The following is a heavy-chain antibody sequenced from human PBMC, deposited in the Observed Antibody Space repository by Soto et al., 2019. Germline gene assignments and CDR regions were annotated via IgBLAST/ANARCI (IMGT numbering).Heavy chain of an antibody. Sequence: EVQLLESGGGLVQPGGSLRLSCAASGFSFSRYAMMWVRQAPGKGQEWVAGMTGSGGDIRYADSVEGRFTISKDNSKNTLYLQMNSLRAEDTAIYYCAKDAVYNDGLWLVANWGQGTLVTVSS. CDR1: GFSFSRYA. V-gene: IGHV3-23*01. J-gene: IGHJ4*02. D-gene: IGHD5-12*01. CDR3: AKDAVYNDGLWLVAN. CDR2: MTGSGGDI.